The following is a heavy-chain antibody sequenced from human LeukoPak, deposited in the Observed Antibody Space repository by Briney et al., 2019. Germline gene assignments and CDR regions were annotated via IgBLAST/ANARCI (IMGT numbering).Heavy chain of an antibody. D-gene: IGHD3-10*01. Sequence: SKTLSLTCTVSGGSISSYYWSWIRQPPGKGLEWIGYIYYSGSTNYNPSLKSRVTISVDTSKNQFSLKLSSVTAADTAVYYCARADYYGSGSSNDYWGQGTLVTVSS. CDR1: GGSISSYY. CDR3: ARADYYGSGSSNDY. V-gene: IGHV4-59*01. J-gene: IGHJ4*02. CDR2: IYYSGST.